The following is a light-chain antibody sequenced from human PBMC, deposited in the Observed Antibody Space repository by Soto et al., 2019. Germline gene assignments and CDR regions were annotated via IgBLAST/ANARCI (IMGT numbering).Light chain of an antibody. Sequence: EIVLTQSPGTLSLSPGERATLSCSASQSVSSTYLAWYQQKPGQAPRLLIYGASSRATGIPDRFSGSGSGTDFTLTISRLEPGDFAVYYCQQYGNSSWTFGQGTKVDIK. V-gene: IGKV3-20*01. J-gene: IGKJ1*01. CDR1: QSVSSTY. CDR2: GAS. CDR3: QQYGNSSWT.